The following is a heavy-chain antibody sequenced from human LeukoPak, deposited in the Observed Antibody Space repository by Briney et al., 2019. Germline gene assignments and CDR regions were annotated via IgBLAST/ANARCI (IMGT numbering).Heavy chain of an antibody. J-gene: IGHJ6*03. Sequence: PGGSLRLSCTASGFTFGDYAMSWFRQAPGKGLEWVGFIRSKDYGGTTEYAASVKGRFTISRDDSKSIAYLQMNSLKTEDTAVYYSSSCPGGYYYMDVWGKGTTVTVSS. CDR3: SSCPGGYYYMDV. CDR2: IRSKDYGGTT. D-gene: IGHD2-2*01. V-gene: IGHV3-49*03. CDR1: GFTFGDYA.